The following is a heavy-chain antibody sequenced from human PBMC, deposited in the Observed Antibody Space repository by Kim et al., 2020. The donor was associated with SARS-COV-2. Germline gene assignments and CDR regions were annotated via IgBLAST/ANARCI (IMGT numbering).Heavy chain of an antibody. V-gene: IGHV4-59*01. D-gene: IGHD2-21*02. CDR2: IYYSGST. CDR1: GGSISSYY. J-gene: IGHJ5*02. CDR3: ARGIVVVTATPLWFDP. Sequence: SETLSLTCTVSGGSISSYYWSWIRQPPGKGLEWIGYIYYSGSTNYNPSLKSRVTISVDTSKNQFSLKLSSVTAADTAVYYCARGIVVVTATPLWFDPWGQGTLVTVSS.